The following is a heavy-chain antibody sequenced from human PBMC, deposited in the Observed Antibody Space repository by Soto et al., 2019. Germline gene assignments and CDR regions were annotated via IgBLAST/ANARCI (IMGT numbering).Heavy chain of an antibody. J-gene: IGHJ4*02. CDR3: ASYRGALYFES. CDR2: VFYGGT. Sequence: SEISSLTFSVTGRSMRIISWRWIRQSPDKGLECLGYVFYGGTDYNPSLGGRVSMSVETSKSQFSLKLTSVTVADTAVYYCASYRGALYFESWGPGILVTVSS. D-gene: IGHD3-16*01. CDR1: GRSMRIIS. V-gene: IGHV4-59*01.